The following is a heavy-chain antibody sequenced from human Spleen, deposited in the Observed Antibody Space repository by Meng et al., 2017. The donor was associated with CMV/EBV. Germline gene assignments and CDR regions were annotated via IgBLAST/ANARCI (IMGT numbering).Heavy chain of an antibody. CDR2: ISYDGSNK. D-gene: IGHD3-9*01. Sequence: YAMHWVRQAPGKGLEWVAVISYDGSNKFYADSVKGRFTISRDNSKNTLYLQMNSLRAEGTAVYYCARDGYNILTGYYISEVRFDYWGQGTLVTVSS. V-gene: IGHV3-30-3*01. CDR3: ARDGYNILTGYYISEVRFDY. J-gene: IGHJ4*02. CDR1: YA.